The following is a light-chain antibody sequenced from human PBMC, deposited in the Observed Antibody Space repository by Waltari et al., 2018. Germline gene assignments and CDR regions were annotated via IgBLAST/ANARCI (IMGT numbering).Light chain of an antibody. CDR3: CSYAGHSTYV. Sequence: QSALTQPASVSGSPGQSITISCPRPSSDVGNYNLVSWYQQHPGKPPKLMIHEVSHRPSGVSNRFSGSKSGNTASLTISGLQPEDETDYYCCSYAGHSTYVFGTGTKVTVL. V-gene: IGLV2-23*02. J-gene: IGLJ1*01. CDR1: SSDVGNYNL. CDR2: EVS.